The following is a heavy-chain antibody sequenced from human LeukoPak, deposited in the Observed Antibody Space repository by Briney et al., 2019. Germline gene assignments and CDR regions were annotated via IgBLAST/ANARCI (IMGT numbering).Heavy chain of an antibody. CDR3: ARGYFDWLLQTYYFDY. CDR2: LYYSGNT. D-gene: IGHD3-9*01. Sequence: PSETLSLTCTVSGGSISSSSYYWGWIRQPPGKGLEWIGSLYYSGNTDYNPSLKSRVTIPLDTSTNQFSLKLSSVTAADTAVCYCARGYFDWLLQTYYFDYWGQGTLVTVSS. V-gene: IGHV4-39*07. J-gene: IGHJ4*02. CDR1: GGSISSSSYY.